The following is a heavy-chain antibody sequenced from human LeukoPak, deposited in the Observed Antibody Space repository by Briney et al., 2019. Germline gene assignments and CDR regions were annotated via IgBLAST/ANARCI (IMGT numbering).Heavy chain of an antibody. CDR3: AKDHGGYSYGSFDY. Sequence: GGSLRLSCAASGLTFSSYAMSWVRQAPGKGLEWVSAISGSGGSTYYADSVKGRFTISRDNSKNTLYLQMNSLRAEDTAVYYCAKDHGGYSYGSFDYWGQGTLVTVSS. V-gene: IGHV3-23*01. CDR2: ISGSGGST. CDR1: GLTFSSYA. J-gene: IGHJ4*02. D-gene: IGHD5-18*01.